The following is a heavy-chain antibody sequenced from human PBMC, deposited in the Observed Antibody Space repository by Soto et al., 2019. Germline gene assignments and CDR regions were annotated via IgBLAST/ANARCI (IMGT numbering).Heavy chain of an antibody. Sequence: ASVKVSCKASGYTFASYAMHWVRQAPGQRLEWMGWINAGNGNTKYSQKFQGRVTITRDTSASTAYMELSSLRSEDTAVYYCARLRPYYYGSGSHASKATWFDPWG. J-gene: IGHJ5*02. V-gene: IGHV1-3*01. CDR3: ARLRPYYYGSGSHASKATWFDP. CDR1: GYTFASYA. CDR2: INAGNGNT. D-gene: IGHD3-10*01.